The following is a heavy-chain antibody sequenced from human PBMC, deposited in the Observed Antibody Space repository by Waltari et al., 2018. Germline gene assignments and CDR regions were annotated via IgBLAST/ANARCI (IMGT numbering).Heavy chain of an antibody. CDR3: AKDPIVVVTAIFDY. CDR1: GLPFSSYA. V-gene: IGHV3-23*01. J-gene: IGHJ4*02. Sequence: EVQLLESGGGLVQPGGSLRLSCAASGLPFSSYAMRWVRQAPGKGLEWVSAISGRGGSTYYADSVKGRFTISRDNSKNTLYLQMNSLRAEDTAVYYCAKDPIVVVTAIFDYWGQGTLVTVSS. D-gene: IGHD2-21*02. CDR2: ISGRGGST.